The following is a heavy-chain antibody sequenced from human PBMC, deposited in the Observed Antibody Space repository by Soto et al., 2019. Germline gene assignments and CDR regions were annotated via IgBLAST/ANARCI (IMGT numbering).Heavy chain of an antibody. CDR3: AREIVTAGGNNYFDP. Sequence: PSETLSLTCRVSGGTVASSHWWSWVRQSPGGGLEWIGNVYHTGDTNLNPSLQSRVTISVDKSNNQFSLRLNSLTAADTAVYFCAREIVTAGGNNYFDPWGPGTLVTVSS. CDR1: GGTVASSHW. V-gene: IGHV4-4*02. CDR2: VYHTGDT. D-gene: IGHD2-21*02. J-gene: IGHJ5*02.